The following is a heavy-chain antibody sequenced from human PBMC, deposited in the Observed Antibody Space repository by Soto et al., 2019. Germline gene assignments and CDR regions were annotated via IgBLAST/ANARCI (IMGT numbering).Heavy chain of an antibody. CDR1: DAAARRRTHF. D-gene: IGHD1-1*01. J-gene: IGHJ6*02. Sequence: LSHKWTVSDAAARRRTHFWSWIRQPPGKGLEWIGYIYYSGSTNHNPSLKSRVTISVDTSKNQFSLKLSSVTPADTAVSYCPRYAAALERRSYFYGFDARG. CDR2: IYYSGST. CDR3: PRYAAALERRSYFYGFDA. V-gene: IGHV4-61*01.